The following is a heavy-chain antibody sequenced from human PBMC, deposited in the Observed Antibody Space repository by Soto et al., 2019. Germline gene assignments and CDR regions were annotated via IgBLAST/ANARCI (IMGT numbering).Heavy chain of an antibody. CDR1: GFTLSSYD. Sequence: GGSLRLSCAASGFTLSSYDMHWVRHAKGKGLEWVSTIGSAGDTYYPGSVKGRFTISRENAKKSLYLQMNSLRAGDTAVYYCARDRSMWSGPYYYYYGMDVWGQGTTVTVSS. CDR3: ARDRSMWSGPYYYYYGMDV. J-gene: IGHJ6*02. CDR2: IGSAGDT. V-gene: IGHV3-13*01. D-gene: IGHD3-3*01.